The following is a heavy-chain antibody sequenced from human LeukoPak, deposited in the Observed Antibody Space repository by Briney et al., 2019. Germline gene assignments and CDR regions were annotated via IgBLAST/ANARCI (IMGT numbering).Heavy chain of an antibody. V-gene: IGHV4-31*02. D-gene: IGHD1-7*01. J-gene: IGHJ4*02. CDR3: ARSNWDYAGPFAY. CDR1: GGSISTTAHY. Sequence: RPSETLSLTCTVSGGSISTTAHYWGWIRQPPGKGLEWIGYISYSGSTYYIPSLKSRVTISVDPSENQFSLKLTSVTAADTAVYYCARSNWDYAGPFAYWGQGTLVTVSS. CDR2: ISYSGST.